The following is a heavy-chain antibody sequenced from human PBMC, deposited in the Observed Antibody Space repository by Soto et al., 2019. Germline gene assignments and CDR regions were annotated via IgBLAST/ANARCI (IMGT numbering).Heavy chain of an antibody. V-gene: IGHV3-53*01. CDR2: IYSGGST. CDR3: AREVRYYYDSSGYYFDY. D-gene: IGHD3-22*01. CDR1: GFTVSSNY. Sequence: LRLSCAASGFTVSSNYMSWVRQAPGKGLEWVSVIYSGGSTYYADSVKGRFTISRDNSKNTLYLQMNSLRAEDTAVYYCAREVRYYYDSSGYYFDYWGQGTLVTVSS. J-gene: IGHJ4*02.